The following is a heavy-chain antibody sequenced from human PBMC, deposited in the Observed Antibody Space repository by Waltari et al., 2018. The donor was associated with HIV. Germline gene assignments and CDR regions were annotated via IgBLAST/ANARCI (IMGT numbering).Heavy chain of an antibody. V-gene: IGHV3-23*01. J-gene: IGHJ6*02. CDR3: AKGHYDFWSGSYYYGMDV. D-gene: IGHD3-3*01. CDR2: ISGSGGST. CDR1: GFPFSSSA. Sequence: EVQLLESGGGLVQPGGSLRLSCAAPGFPFSSSAMSWARQAPGKGLEWVSAISGSGGSTDYADSVKGRFTISRDNSKNTLYLQMNSLRAEDTAVYYCAKGHYDFWSGSYYYGMDVWGQGTTVTVSS.